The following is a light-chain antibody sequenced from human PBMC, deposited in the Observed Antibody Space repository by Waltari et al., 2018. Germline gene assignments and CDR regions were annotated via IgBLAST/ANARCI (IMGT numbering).Light chain of an antibody. CDR3: QQSYSTTRT. CDR2: ASS. J-gene: IGKJ1*01. CDR1: QSISTY. V-gene: IGKV1-39*01. Sequence: DIQITQSPSSLSASVGYRVTITCRASQSISTYLNWYQAKTGKAPKLLIYASSSLQSGVPSRFSGSGSGTDFTLTISSLQPEDFASYYCQQSYSTTRTFGQGTKVEVK.